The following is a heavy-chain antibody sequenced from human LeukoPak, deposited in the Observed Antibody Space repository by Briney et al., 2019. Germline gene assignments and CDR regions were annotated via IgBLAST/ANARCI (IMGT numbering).Heavy chain of an antibody. Sequence: ASVKVSCKATGYTFSRHYIHWIRQAPGQGLEWMGIINPSDGSTNYAPKFQGRVTMTTDTSTSTVYMDPSGLRSEDTAVYYCVREGGGLGYFDSWGQGTLVTVSS. V-gene: IGHV1-46*01. CDR1: GYTFSRHY. D-gene: IGHD3-16*01. J-gene: IGHJ4*02. CDR3: VREGGGLGYFDS. CDR2: INPSDGST.